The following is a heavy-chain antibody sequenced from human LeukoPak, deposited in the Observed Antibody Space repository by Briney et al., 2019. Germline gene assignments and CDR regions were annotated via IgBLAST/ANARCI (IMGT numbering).Heavy chain of an antibody. V-gene: IGHV4-38-2*02. Sequence: PSETPSLTCTVSGYSISSGYYWGWIRQPPGKGLEWIGSIYHSGSTYYNPSLKSRVTISVDTSKNQFSLKLSSVTAADTAVYYCARAPIYNEHADWFDPWGQGTLVTVSS. CDR3: ARAPIYNEHADWFDP. CDR1: GYSISSGYY. J-gene: IGHJ5*02. D-gene: IGHD5-24*01. CDR2: IYHSGST.